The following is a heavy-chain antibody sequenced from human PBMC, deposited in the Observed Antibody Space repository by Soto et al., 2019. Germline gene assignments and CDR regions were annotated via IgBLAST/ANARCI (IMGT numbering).Heavy chain of an antibody. J-gene: IGHJ4*02. D-gene: IGHD3-10*01. Sequence: QVQLQESGPGLVKPSQTLSLTCTVSGGSISSGGYYWSWIRQHPGKGLEWIGYIYYSGSTYYNPSLKSLVTISVDTSKNQFSLKLSSVTAADTAVYYCARAGITMVRGVIGHFDYWGQGTLVTVSS. CDR1: GGSISSGGYY. V-gene: IGHV4-31*01. CDR3: ARAGITMVRGVIGHFDY. CDR2: IYYSGST.